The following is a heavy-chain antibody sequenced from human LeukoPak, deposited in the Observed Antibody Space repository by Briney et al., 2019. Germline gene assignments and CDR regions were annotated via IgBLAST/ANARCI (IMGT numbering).Heavy chain of an antibody. D-gene: IGHD5-12*01. Sequence: ATVKVSCKVSGYTFISYGISWVRQAPGQGLEWMGWISGYNAETNYAQKFQGRISMTTDTTTRTVYMELRSLRSDDTAEYYCARSRAFSGYDHGAEYWGQGTLVTVSS. CDR1: GYTFISYG. CDR3: ARSRAFSGYDHGAEY. V-gene: IGHV1-18*01. CDR2: ISGYNAET. J-gene: IGHJ4*02.